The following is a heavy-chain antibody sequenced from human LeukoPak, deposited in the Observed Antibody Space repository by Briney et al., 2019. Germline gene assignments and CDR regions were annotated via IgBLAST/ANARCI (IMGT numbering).Heavy chain of an antibody. CDR2: IYFSGSP. Sequence: PSETLSLTCTVSGGYITSSSYYWGWIRQPPGKGLEWIGSIYFSGSPYHNPSLKSRVTISVDTSKNQFSLKLSSVTAADTAVYYCARINNSWYLGYMDVWGKGTTVTVSS. J-gene: IGHJ6*03. CDR1: GGYITSSSYY. CDR3: ARINNSWYLGYMDV. D-gene: IGHD6-13*01. V-gene: IGHV4-39*07.